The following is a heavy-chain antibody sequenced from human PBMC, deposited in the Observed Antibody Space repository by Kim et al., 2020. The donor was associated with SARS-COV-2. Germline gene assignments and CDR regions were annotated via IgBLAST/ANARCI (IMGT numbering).Heavy chain of an antibody. CDR1: GITFSSYG. Sequence: GGSLRLSCAASGITFSSYGMHWVRQAPGKGLEWVAGISYNGSNKNYADSVKGRFTISIDNSKNTLYLQMNSLRDEDTAAYYCAKALKMGHGSGLCYYYYG. V-gene: IGHV3-30*18. CDR3: AKALKMGHGSGLCYYYYG. CDR2: ISYNGSNK. D-gene: IGHD6-19*01. J-gene: IGHJ6*01.